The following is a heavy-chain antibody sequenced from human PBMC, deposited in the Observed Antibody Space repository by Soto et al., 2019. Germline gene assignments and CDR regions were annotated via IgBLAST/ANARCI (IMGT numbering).Heavy chain of an antibody. CDR2: ISGSGGST. J-gene: IGHJ4*02. CDR1: GFTFSSYA. CDR3: AKDLECSSTSCYVYYDRPRDY. D-gene: IGHD2-2*01. V-gene: IGHV3-23*01. Sequence: LRLSCAASGFTFSSYAMSWVRQAPGKGLEWVSAISGSGGSTYYADSVKGRFTISRDNSKNTLYLQMNSLRAEDTAVYYCAKDLECSSTSCYVYYDRPRDYWGQGTLVTVSS.